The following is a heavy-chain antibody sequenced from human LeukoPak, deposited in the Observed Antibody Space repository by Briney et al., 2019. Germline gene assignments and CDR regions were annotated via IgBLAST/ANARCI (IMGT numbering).Heavy chain of an antibody. CDR3: AVGSPYYSYYMDV. J-gene: IGHJ6*03. CDR2: INYSGST. V-gene: IGHV4-34*01. D-gene: IGHD3-10*01. CDR1: GGSFSGYY. Sequence: SETLSLTCAVYGGSFSGYYWSWIRQPPGKGLEWIGEINYSGSTNYNPSLKSRVTISVDTSKNQFSLKLSSVTAADTAVYYCAVGSPYYSYYMDVWGKGATVTVSS.